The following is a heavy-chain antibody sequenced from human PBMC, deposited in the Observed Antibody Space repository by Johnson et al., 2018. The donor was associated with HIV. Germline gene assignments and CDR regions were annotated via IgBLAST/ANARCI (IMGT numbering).Heavy chain of an antibody. V-gene: IGHV3-23*04. Sequence: VQLVESGGGLVQPGGSLRLSCAGSGFTFSDHAMGWVRQAPGKGLEWVSSMSGSGAVTYYADSVKGRFTISRDNSKNRLFLQMNSLRAEDTAVYYFAKDPEVVPPICCDVWGQGTVVTVSS. CDR2: MSGSGAVT. CDR1: GFTFSDHA. CDR3: AKDPEVVPPICCDV. D-gene: IGHD3-22*01. J-gene: IGHJ3*01.